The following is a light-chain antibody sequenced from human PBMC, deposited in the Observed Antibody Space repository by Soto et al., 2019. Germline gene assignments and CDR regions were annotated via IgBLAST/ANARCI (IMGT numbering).Light chain of an antibody. CDR2: AAS. J-gene: IGKJ5*01. CDR3: KQLNSYPPIP. V-gene: IGKV1-9*01. CDR1: QGISSY. Sequence: DIQLTQSPSFLSASVGDRVTITCRASQGISSYLAWYQQKPGKAPKLLIYAASTLQSWVPSRFSGSGSGTEFTLTISSLQPEDFSTYYCKQLNSYPPIPFGPGTRLQI.